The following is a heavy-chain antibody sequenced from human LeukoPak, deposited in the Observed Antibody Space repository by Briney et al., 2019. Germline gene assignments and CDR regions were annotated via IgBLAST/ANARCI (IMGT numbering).Heavy chain of an antibody. CDR1: GGSISSTSSY. D-gene: IGHD1-26*01. CDR3: ARLNYYSFDY. Sequence: SETLSLTCAVSGGSISSTSSYWGWIRQPPGKGLEWIATIYYSGSTYYNASLKSRITIAVDTSKSQFSLKLSSVTAADTAVYYCARLNYYSFDYWGQGTLVTFSS. J-gene: IGHJ4*02. CDR2: IYYSGST. V-gene: IGHV4-39*01.